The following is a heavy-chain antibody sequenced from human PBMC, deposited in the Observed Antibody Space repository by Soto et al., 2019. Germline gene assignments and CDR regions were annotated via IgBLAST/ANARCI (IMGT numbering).Heavy chain of an antibody. D-gene: IGHD6-13*01. CDR3: AREAAAGYWYFDL. CDR2: ISSSSSYI. J-gene: IGHJ2*01. V-gene: IGHV3-21*01. CDR1: GFTFSSYS. Sequence: EVQLVESGGGLVKPGGSLRLSCAASGFTFSSYSMNWVRQAPGKGLEWVSSISSSSSYIYYADLVKGRLTISRHNAKNSLYLQLNSLQAEDTAVYYCAREAAAGYWYFDLWCRGPLLTPSS.